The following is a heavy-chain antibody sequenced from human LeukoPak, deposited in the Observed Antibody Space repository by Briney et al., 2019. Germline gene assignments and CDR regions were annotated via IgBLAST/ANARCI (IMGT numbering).Heavy chain of an antibody. CDR3: ARDMEQQLAPFDY. Sequence: ASVKVSCKASGYIFTGYYIHWVRQAPGQGLEWMGIIDPSGGITTYSQKFQGGVIMTTDTSTNTVYLELTSLKSEDTAVYYCARDMEQQLAPFDYWGQGTLVTVSA. V-gene: IGHV1-46*01. D-gene: IGHD6-13*01. CDR1: GYIFTGYY. J-gene: IGHJ4*02. CDR2: IDPSGGIT.